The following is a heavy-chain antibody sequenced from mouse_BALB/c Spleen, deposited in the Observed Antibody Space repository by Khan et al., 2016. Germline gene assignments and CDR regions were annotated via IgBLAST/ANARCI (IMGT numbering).Heavy chain of an antibody. CDR1: EFAFSSYD. J-gene: IGHJ3*01. CDR3: AGRDYGSSYKTFAY. V-gene: IGHV5-9*02. D-gene: IGHD1-1*01. CDR2: ISSGGTYT. Sequence: EVKLVESGGGLVKPGGSLNLSCAASEFAFSSYDMSWVRQTPEKRLEWVSTISSGGTYTYYPDSVKGRFTISRDNARNTLYLQMSSLRSEDTALFYCAGRDYGSSYKTFAYWGQGTLVTVSA.